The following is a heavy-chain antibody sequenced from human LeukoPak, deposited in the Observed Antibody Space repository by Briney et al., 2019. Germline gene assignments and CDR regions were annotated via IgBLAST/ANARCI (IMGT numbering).Heavy chain of an antibody. J-gene: IGHJ4*02. CDR3: TRGGGSGYYFGIPRYYFDA. CDR1: GGSLEGLY. Sequence: SETLSLTCTVSGGSLEGLYWSWIRQSPEKGLEWIGNVFHTGVTSYNLSLKSRVTISVDTSRNQFSLTMTSMTAADTAIYYCTRGGGSGYYFGIPRYYFDAWGQGVLVTVSS. V-gene: IGHV4-59*11. D-gene: IGHD3-22*01. CDR2: VFHTGVT.